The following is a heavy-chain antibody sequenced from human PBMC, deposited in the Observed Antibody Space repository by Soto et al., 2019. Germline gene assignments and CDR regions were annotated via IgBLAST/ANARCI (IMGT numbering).Heavy chain of an antibody. CDR1: GYTFTTYD. D-gene: IGHD3-16*01. Sequence: QVQVVQSGAEVKKPGASVKISCKIYGYTFTTYDINWVRQAPGQGLEWTGWMNPKTGDTGFAQKFQDRFTMTRDTSINTAFLEMRSLISEDTAVYYCVSALLGATWSQGTLVVVS. V-gene: IGHV1-8*01. CDR2: MNPKTGDT. CDR3: VSALLGAT. J-gene: IGHJ4*02.